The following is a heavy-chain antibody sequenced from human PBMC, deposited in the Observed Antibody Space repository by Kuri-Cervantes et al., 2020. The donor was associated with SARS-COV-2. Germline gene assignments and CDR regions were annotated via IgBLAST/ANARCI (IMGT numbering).Heavy chain of an antibody. CDR2: INHSGST. CDR1: GGSFSGYY. CDR3: ARGRGEGYCSGGSCYPGGKYYYYYYGMDV. V-gene: IGHV4-34*01. D-gene: IGHD2-15*01. Sequence: SETLSLTCAVYGGSFSGYYWSWIRQPPGKGLELIGEINHSGSTNYNPSLKSRVTISVDTSKNQFSLKLSSVTAADTAVYYCARGRGEGYCSGGSCYPGGKYYYYYYGMDVWGQGTTVTVSS. J-gene: IGHJ6*02.